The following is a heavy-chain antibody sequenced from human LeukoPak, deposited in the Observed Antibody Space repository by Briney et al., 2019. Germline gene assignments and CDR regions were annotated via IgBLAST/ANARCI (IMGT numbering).Heavy chain of an antibody. CDR2: ISSSSSYI. D-gene: IGHD5-18*01. V-gene: IGHV3-21*01. Sequence: PGGSLRLSCAASGFTFSSYSMNWVRQAPGKGLEWVSSISSSSSYIYYADSVKGRFTISRDNAKNSLYLQMNSLRAEDTAVYYCARLGYSYGYVYYYYMDVWGKGTTVTVSS. J-gene: IGHJ6*03. CDR1: GFTFSSYS. CDR3: ARLGYSYGYVYYYYMDV.